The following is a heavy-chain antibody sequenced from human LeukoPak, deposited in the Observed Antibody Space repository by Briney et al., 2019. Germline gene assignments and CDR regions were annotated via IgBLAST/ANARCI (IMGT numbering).Heavy chain of an antibody. CDR2: ISFSGST. CDR3: TRDRRDGYNYVDI. Sequence: SETLCLTCTVSGGSISSHYWSWIRQPPGKGLEWIAFISFSGSTDYNPSLKSRVTISVDTSKNQFSLKLSSVTAADTAVYYCTRDRRDGYNYVDIWGQGTLVTVSS. J-gene: IGHJ4*02. D-gene: IGHD5-24*01. CDR1: GGSISSHY. V-gene: IGHV4-59*11.